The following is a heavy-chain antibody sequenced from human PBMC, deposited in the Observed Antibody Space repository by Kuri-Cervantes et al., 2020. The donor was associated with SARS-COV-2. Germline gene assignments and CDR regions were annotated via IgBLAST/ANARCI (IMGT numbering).Heavy chain of an antibody. CDR2: IYPGDSDT. J-gene: IGHJ6*03. Sequence: GGSLRLSSKGSGYSFTTYWIGWVRQMPGKGLEWMGIIYPGDSDTSYSPSFQGQVTISADKSISTAFLQWSSLKASDTAIYYCARRAYGEQVDYYYMDVWGKGTTVTVSS. CDR1: GYSFTTYW. V-gene: IGHV5-51*01. D-gene: IGHD4-17*01. CDR3: ARRAYGEQVDYYYMDV.